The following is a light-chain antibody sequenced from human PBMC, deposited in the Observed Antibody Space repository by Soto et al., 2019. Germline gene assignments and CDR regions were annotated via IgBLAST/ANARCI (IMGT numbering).Light chain of an antibody. Sequence: QSVLTKPPSASGTPGQRVTISCSGSSSNIGSNYVYWYQQLPGTAPKLLIYRNNQRPSGVPDRFSGSKSGTSASLAISGLRSEDEADYYCAAWDDSLSGPMVFGGGTKLTVL. V-gene: IGLV1-47*01. CDR1: SSNIGSNY. CDR3: AAWDDSLSGPMV. CDR2: RNN. J-gene: IGLJ2*01.